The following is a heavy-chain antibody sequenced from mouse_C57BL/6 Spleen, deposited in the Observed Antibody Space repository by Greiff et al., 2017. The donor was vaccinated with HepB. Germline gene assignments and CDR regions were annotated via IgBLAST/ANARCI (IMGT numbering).Heavy chain of an antibody. CDR2: INPNYGTT. D-gene: IGHD1-1*01. CDR1: GYSFTDYN. Sequence: EVKLVESGPELVKPGASVKISCKASGYSFTDYNMNWVKQSNGKSLEWIGVINPNYGTTSYNQKFKGKATLTVDQSSSTAYMQLNSLTSEDSAVYYCARYHYGSPSLDYWGQGTTLTVSS. CDR3: ARYHYGSPSLDY. V-gene: IGHV1-39*01. J-gene: IGHJ2*01.